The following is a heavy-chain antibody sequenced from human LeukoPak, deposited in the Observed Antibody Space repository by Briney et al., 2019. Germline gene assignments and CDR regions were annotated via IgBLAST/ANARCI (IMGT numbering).Heavy chain of an antibody. CDR1: GYSFTNYW. V-gene: IGHV5-51*01. CDR3: ARLTTVVTHIDY. D-gene: IGHD4-23*01. CDR2: IYPGDSDT. J-gene: IGHJ4*02. Sequence: LGESLKISCKGSGYSFTNYWIAWVRQMPGKGLEWMGIIYPGDSDTRYSPSFQGQVTTSADKSINTAYLQWSSLKASDTAMYYCARLTTVVTHIDYWGQGTLVTVSS.